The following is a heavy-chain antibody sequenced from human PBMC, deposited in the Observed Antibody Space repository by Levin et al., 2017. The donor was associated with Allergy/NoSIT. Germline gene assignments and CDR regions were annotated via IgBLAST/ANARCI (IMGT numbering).Heavy chain of an antibody. Sequence: SETLSLTCAVSGGSISSGGYSWSWIRQPPGKGLEWIGYIYHSGSTYYNPSLKSRVTISVDRSKNQFSLKLSSVTAADTAVYYCARDGDPGVFDYWGQGTLVTVSS. CDR3: ARDGDPGVFDY. CDR1: GGSISSGGYS. V-gene: IGHV4-30-2*01. D-gene: IGHD4-17*01. J-gene: IGHJ4*02. CDR2: IYHSGST.